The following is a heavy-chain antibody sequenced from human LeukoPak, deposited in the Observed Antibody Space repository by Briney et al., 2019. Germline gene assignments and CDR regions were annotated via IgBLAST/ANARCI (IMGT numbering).Heavy chain of an antibody. D-gene: IGHD6-19*01. V-gene: IGHV3-53*05. J-gene: IGHJ4*02. CDR1: GFTVSSNY. CDR2: IYSGGST. CDR3: AKDPSGWYGRGLYYFDY. Sequence: AGGSLRLSCAASGFTVSSNYMSWVRQAPGKGLEWVSIIYSGGSTFYADSVKGRFTISRDNSKNTLYLQMNSLRAEDTAVYYCAKDPSGWYGRGLYYFDYWGQGTLVTVSS.